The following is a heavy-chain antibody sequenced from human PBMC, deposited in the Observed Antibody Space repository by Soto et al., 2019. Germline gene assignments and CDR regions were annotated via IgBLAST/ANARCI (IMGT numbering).Heavy chain of an antibody. CDR2: MNPNSGNT. CDR1: GYTFTSYD. Sequence: QVQLVQSGAEVKKRGASVKVSCKASGYTFTSYDINWVRQATGQGLEWVGWMNPNSGNTGYAQKFQGRVTMTRNTSVSTAYMELSSLRSEDTAVYYCARGPHYYGSGSYYRSYYGMDVWGQGTTVTVSS. CDR3: ARGPHYYGSGSYYRSYYGMDV. D-gene: IGHD3-10*01. J-gene: IGHJ6*02. V-gene: IGHV1-8*01.